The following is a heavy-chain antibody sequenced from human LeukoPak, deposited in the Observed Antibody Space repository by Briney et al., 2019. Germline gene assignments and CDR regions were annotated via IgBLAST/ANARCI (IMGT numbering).Heavy chain of an antibody. CDR1: GYSISSGYY. V-gene: IGHV4-38-2*02. CDR2: IYHSGST. J-gene: IGHJ4*02. Sequence: SETLSLTCTVSGYSISSGYYWGWIRQPPGKGLEWIWSIYHSGSTYYNPSLKSRVTISVDTSKNQFSLKLSSVTAADTAVYYCARRGYSGYALGTYFDYGGQGTLVTVSS. D-gene: IGHD5-12*01. CDR3: ARRGYSGYALGTYFDY.